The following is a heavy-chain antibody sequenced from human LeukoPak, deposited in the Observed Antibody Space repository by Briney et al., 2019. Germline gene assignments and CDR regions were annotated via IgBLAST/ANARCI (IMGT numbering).Heavy chain of an antibody. Sequence: GASVKVSCKASGYTFTGYYMHWVRQAPGQGLEWMGRINPNSGGTNYAQKFQGRVTMTRDTSISTAYMELSRLRSDDTAVYYCATLLLWFGEPPTEYHFDYWGQGTLVTVSS. V-gene: IGHV1-2*06. CDR2: INPNSGGT. D-gene: IGHD3-10*01. CDR3: ATLLLWFGEPPTEYHFDY. CDR1: GYTFTGYY. J-gene: IGHJ4*02.